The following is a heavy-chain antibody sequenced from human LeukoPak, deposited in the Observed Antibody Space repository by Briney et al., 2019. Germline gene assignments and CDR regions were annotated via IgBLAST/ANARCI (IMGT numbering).Heavy chain of an antibody. CDR1: GFTFSSYS. J-gene: IGHJ6*02. D-gene: IGHD2/OR15-2a*01. Sequence: GGSLRLSCAASGFTFSSYSMNWVRQAPGKGLEWVANIKQDGSERYYVDSVRGRFTISRDNAKDLLSLQMNSLRAEDTAVYYCARQGYFDTSPYLQYFYYDMDVWGQGTTVTVSS. V-gene: IGHV3-7*01. CDR2: IKQDGSER. CDR3: ARQGYFDTSPYLQYFYYDMDV.